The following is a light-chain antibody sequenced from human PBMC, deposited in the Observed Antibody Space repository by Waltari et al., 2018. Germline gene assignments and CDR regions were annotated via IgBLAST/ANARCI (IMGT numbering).Light chain of an antibody. CDR3: QQYGDRPPIT. V-gene: IGKV3-15*01. Sequence: EVVMTQSPATLSVSPGERATLSCRASQIVSTDLAWYQQRPGQGPRLLIYGTSTRATGVPARFSGSGSGTEFTLTISSLQSEDFAVYDCQQYGDRPPITFGQGTRLDIK. CDR2: GTS. J-gene: IGKJ5*01. CDR1: QIVSTD.